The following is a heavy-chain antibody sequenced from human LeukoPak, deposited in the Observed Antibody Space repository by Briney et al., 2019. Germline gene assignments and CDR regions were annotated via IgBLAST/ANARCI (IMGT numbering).Heavy chain of an antibody. V-gene: IGHV3-30*03. CDR1: GFTFSSYG. Sequence: GRSLRLSCAASGFTFSSYGMRWVRQAPAKGLEWVAIISYDGSNKYYADSVKGRFTISRDNSKNTLYLQMNSLRAEDTAVYYCARDHSSGWYSDYFDYWGQGTLVTVSS. CDR3: ARDHSSGWYSDYFDY. J-gene: IGHJ4*02. CDR2: ISYDGSNK. D-gene: IGHD6-19*01.